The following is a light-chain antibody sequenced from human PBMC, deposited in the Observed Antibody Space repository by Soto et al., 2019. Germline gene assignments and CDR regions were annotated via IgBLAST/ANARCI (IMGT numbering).Light chain of an antibody. CDR1: SGAVTSGHY. CDR2: DTS. Sequence: QAVVTQEPSLAVSPGGTVTITCGSSSGAVTSGHYPYWFQQKPGQAPRPLIYDTSNKHSWTPARFSGSLLGGKAALTLSGAQPEDEAEYYCWLSYSGADAVFGGGTQLTVL. CDR3: WLSYSGADAV. J-gene: IGLJ7*01. V-gene: IGLV7-46*01.